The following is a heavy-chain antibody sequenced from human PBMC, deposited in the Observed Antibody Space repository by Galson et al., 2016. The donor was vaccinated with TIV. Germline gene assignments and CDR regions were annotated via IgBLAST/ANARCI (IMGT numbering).Heavy chain of an antibody. CDR1: GLTLSDYY. CDR3: ARYSGEAYALDV. J-gene: IGHJ6*02. D-gene: IGHD1-26*01. V-gene: IGHV3-11*01. CDR2: ISYSGSAK. Sequence: SLRLSCAASGLTLSDYYMTWIRQAPGKGLEWLSHISYSGSAKYDADSMKGRLTMSRDIAKNSMYLGMSSLRADDTAVYYCARYSGEAYALDVWGQGTTVTVYS.